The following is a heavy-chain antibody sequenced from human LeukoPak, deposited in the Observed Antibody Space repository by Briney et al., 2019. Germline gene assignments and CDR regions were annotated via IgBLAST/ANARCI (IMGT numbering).Heavy chain of an antibody. CDR3: ARHQAIAAAASDGFDI. V-gene: IGHV4-59*08. Sequence: SETLSLTCTVSGGSISSFYWSWIRQPPGKGLEWIGYIYSSGSTNYNPSLKSLVTISVDTSKNHFSLKLSSVTVADTAVYYCARHQAIAAAASDGFDIWGQGTMVTVSS. D-gene: IGHD6-13*01. J-gene: IGHJ3*02. CDR2: IYSSGST. CDR1: GGSISSFY.